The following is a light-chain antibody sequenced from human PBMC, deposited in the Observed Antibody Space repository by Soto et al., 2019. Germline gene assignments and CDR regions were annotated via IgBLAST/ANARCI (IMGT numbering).Light chain of an antibody. CDR2: DAS. V-gene: IGKV3-11*01. CDR3: QQRSNWLT. J-gene: IGKJ4*01. CDR1: QSVSSY. Sequence: EIVLTQSPATLSLSPGERATLSCRASQSVSSYLAWYQQKPGQAPSLLIYDASNRATGIPARFSGSGSGTDFTLTISSLEPEDFAVYYCQQRSNWLTFGGGTTVEIK.